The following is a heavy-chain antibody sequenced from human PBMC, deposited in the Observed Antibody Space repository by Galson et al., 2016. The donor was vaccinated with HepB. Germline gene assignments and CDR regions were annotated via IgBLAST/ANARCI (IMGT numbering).Heavy chain of an antibody. Sequence: SVKVSCKASGGTFSSYAVSWVRQAPGQALEWMGGIVTLFRKAHYGLNFQGRLTITADESSSTVYMDLSSLGSDDTAVYYCARAGVGLDWFFDVWGRGTLVTVSS. CDR3: ARAGVGLDWFFDV. J-gene: IGHJ2*01. D-gene: IGHD1-26*01. CDR2: IVTLFRKA. V-gene: IGHV1-69*13. CDR1: GGTFSSYA.